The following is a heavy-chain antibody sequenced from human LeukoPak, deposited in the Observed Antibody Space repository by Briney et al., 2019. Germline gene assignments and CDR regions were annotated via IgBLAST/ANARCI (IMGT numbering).Heavy chain of an antibody. J-gene: IGHJ5*02. CDR1: GYTFSSYG. CDR3: ARDRSSGPNWFDP. Sequence: GASVKVSCKASGYTFSSYGISWVRQAPGQGLEWMGWISAYNGNTNYAQKLQGRVTMTTDTSTSTAYMELRSLRSDGTAVYYCARDRSSGPNWFDPWGQGTLVTVSS. V-gene: IGHV1-18*01. CDR2: ISAYNGNT. D-gene: IGHD6-19*01.